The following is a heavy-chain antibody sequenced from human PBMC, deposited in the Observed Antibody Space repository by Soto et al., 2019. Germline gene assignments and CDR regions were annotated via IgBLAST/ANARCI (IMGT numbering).Heavy chain of an antibody. CDR1: GGSISSGGYY. CDR2: IYYSGST. D-gene: IGHD2-15*01. J-gene: IGHJ5*02. Sequence: PSETLSLTCTVSGGSISSGGYYWSWIRQHPGKGLEWIGYIYYSGSTYYNQSLKSRVTISVDTSKNQFSLKLSSVTAADTAVYYCAGEIVVVAATGNWFDPWGQGTLVTVSS. CDR3: AGEIVVVAATGNWFDP. V-gene: IGHV4-31*03.